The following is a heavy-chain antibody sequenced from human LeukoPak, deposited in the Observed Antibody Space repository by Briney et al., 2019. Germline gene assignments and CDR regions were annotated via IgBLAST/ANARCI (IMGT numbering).Heavy chain of an antibody. CDR3: ARESIAAASDY. CDR1: GFTFSSYW. J-gene: IGHJ4*02. D-gene: IGHD6-13*01. V-gene: IGHV3-7*01. CDR2: IKQDGREK. Sequence: GGSLRLSCAASGFTFSSYWMRWVRQAPGKGLEWVANIKQDGREKYYVDSVKGRFTISRDNDKNSLYLQMNSLRAEDTAVYYCARESIAAASDYWGQGTLVTVSS.